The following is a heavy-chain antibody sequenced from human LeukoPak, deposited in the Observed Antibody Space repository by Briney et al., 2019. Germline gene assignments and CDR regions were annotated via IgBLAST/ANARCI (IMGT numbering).Heavy chain of an antibody. Sequence: VASVKVSCKASGYTFTSYGISWVRQAPGQGLEWMGWISAYNGNTNYAQKLQGRVTMTTDTSTSTAYMELRSLRSDDTAVYYCARAPSSSGWYGLDTTNFDYWGQGTLVTVSS. J-gene: IGHJ4*02. D-gene: IGHD6-19*01. CDR1: GYTFTSYG. CDR3: ARAPSSSGWYGLDTTNFDY. CDR2: ISAYNGNT. V-gene: IGHV1-18*01.